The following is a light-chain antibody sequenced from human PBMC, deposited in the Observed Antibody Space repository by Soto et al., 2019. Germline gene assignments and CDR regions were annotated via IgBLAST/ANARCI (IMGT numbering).Light chain of an antibody. V-gene: IGKV1-5*01. CDR2: DAS. CDR1: QSVRSW. Sequence: DVQMTQSPSALSGSVGDRVTITCRASQSVRSWWAWYQQKPGRAPKFLIYDASSLESGVPSRFSGSGSGTEFTLTISNLQPDDFATYYCQQYDNYPLTFGGGTKVDI. J-gene: IGKJ4*01. CDR3: QQYDNYPLT.